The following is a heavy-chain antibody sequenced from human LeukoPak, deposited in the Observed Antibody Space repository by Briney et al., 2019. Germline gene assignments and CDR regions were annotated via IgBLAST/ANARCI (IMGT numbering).Heavy chain of an antibody. Sequence: GGSLRLSCAASGFTFSTYSMNWVRQAPGRGLEWVAVIWYDGSNKYYADSVKGRFTISRDNSKNTLYLQMNSLRAEDTAVYYCARVGYGSGSYMYYGMDVWGQGTTVTVSS. CDR1: GFTFSTYS. CDR2: IWYDGSNK. V-gene: IGHV3-33*08. D-gene: IGHD3-10*01. CDR3: ARVGYGSGSYMYYGMDV. J-gene: IGHJ6*02.